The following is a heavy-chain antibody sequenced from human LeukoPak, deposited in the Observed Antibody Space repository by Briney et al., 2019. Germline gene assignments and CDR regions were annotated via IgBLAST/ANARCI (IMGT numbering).Heavy chain of an antibody. CDR3: ARRRDCSGGSCYPRNWAGRWFDP. V-gene: IGHV3-48*01. J-gene: IGHJ5*02. CDR2: ISSSSSTI. D-gene: IGHD2-15*01. Sequence: GGSLRLSCAASGFTFSSYSMNWVRQAPGKGLEWVSYISSSSSTIYYADSVKGRFTISRDNAKNSLYLQMNSLRAEDTAVYYCARRRDCSGGSCYPRNWAGRWFDPWGQGTLVTVSS. CDR1: GFTFSSYS.